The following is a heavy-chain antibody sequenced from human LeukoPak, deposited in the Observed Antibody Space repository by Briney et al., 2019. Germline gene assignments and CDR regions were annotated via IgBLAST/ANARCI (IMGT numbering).Heavy chain of an antibody. V-gene: IGHV1-69*05. Sequence: SVKVSCKASVGSFTTYIITWVRQAPGQGLEWMGRTVPISGTTQYAQNFQGRVTITTDESASTAYMEPNSLRPEDTAVYCCARELGSTGSSVYWGQGTLVTVSS. D-gene: IGHD1-1*01. CDR1: VGSFTTYI. CDR2: TVPISGTT. CDR3: ARELGSTGSSVY. J-gene: IGHJ4*02.